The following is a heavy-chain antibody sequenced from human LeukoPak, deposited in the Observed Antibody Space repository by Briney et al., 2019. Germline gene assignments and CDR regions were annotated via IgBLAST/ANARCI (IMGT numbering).Heavy chain of an antibody. Sequence: GESLKISCKGSGYSFTNYWIGWVRQMPGKGLEWMGIIYPDDSGTKYSPSFQGQVTISVDKSISTAYLQWSSLKASDTAIYYCARQSRRTSGGFDPWGQGTQVTVSS. CDR3: ARQSRRTSGGFDP. CDR2: IYPDDSGT. CDR1: GYSFTNYW. J-gene: IGHJ5*02. V-gene: IGHV5-51*01. D-gene: IGHD3-10*01.